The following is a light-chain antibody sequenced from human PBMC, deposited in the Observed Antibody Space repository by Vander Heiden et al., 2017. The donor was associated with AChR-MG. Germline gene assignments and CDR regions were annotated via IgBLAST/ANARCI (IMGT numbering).Light chain of an antibody. V-gene: IGLV1-47*01. Sequence: QSVLTQPPPPSATPGQRVTISGAGSSSNIGSNYVYWYQQLPGTAPKLLIYRNNQRPSGVPDRFSGAKSGTSASLAISGLRSEDEADYYCAAWDDSLSVLLFGGGTKLTVL. J-gene: IGLJ3*02. CDR1: SSNIGSNY. CDR3: AAWDDSLSVLL. CDR2: RNN.